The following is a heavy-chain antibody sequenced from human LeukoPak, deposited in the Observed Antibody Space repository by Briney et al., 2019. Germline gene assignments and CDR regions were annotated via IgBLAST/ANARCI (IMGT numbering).Heavy chain of an antibody. Sequence: GGSLRLSCAASGFTFSSYSMNWVRQAPGKGLEWVSSISSSSSYIYYADSVKGRSTISRDNAKNSLYLQMNSLRAEDTAVYYCARAGDWNNFDYWGQGTLVTVSS. V-gene: IGHV3-21*01. CDR2: ISSSSSYI. CDR1: GFTFSSYS. J-gene: IGHJ4*02. D-gene: IGHD1/OR15-1a*01. CDR3: ARAGDWNNFDY.